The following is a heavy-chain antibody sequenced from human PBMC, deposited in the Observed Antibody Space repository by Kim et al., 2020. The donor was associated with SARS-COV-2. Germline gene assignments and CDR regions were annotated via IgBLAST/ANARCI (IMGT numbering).Heavy chain of an antibody. V-gene: IGHV1-69*13. CDR3: ARDKVDYGSGSSDYYGMDV. D-gene: IGHD3-10*01. CDR1: GGTFSSYA. Sequence: SVKVSCKASGGTFSSYAISWVRQAPGQGLEWMGGIIPIFGTANYAQKFQGRVTITADESTSTAYMELSSPRSEDTAVYYCARDKVDYGSGSSDYYGMDVWGQGTTVTVSS. J-gene: IGHJ6*02. CDR2: IIPIFGTA.